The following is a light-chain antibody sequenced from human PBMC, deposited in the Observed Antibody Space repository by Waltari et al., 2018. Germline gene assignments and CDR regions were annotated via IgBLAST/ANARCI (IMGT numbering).Light chain of an antibody. CDR2: KAS. J-gene: IGKJ1*01. CDR3: QQYDRYSAT. CDR1: QSISSW. Sequence: DIQLTQSPSTLSASVGDRRPITRPASQSISSWLSWYQQKPVTAPQLLIYKASSLESGVPSSCGSRAATEESTTISTRLEPDDSASYYRQQYDRYSATFGQGTKVEI. V-gene: IGKV1-5*03.